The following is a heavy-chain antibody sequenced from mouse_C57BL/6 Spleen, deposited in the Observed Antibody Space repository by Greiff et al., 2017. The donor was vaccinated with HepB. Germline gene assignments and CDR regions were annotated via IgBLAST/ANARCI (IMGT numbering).Heavy chain of an antibody. V-gene: IGHV1-54*01. CDR3: AIPQLRLPSYAMDY. CDR2: INPGSGGT. J-gene: IGHJ4*01. D-gene: IGHD3-2*02. Sequence: QVQLQQSGAELVRPGTSVKVSCKASGYAFTNYLIEWVKQRPGQGLEWIGVINPGSGGTNYNQKFKGKATLTVDKSSSTAYMQLSSLTSEDSAVYYCAIPQLRLPSYAMDYWGQGTSVTVSS. CDR1: GYAFTNYL.